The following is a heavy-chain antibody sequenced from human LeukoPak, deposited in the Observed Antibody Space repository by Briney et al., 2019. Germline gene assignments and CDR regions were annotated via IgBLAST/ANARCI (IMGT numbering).Heavy chain of an antibody. D-gene: IGHD3-10*01. CDR3: ARDQYGSGSYYKPFDY. Sequence: SVKVSCKASGGTFSSYAISWVRQAPGQGLEWMGGIIPIFGTANYAQKFQGRVTITADESTSTAYMELSSLRSEDTAVYYCARDQYGSGSYYKPFDYWGQGTLVTVPS. V-gene: IGHV1-69*13. CDR1: GGTFSSYA. J-gene: IGHJ4*02. CDR2: IIPIFGTA.